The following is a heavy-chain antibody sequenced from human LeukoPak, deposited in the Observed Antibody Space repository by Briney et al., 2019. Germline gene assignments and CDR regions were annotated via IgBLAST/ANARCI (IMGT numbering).Heavy chain of an antibody. V-gene: IGHV4-30-4*01. D-gene: IGHD3-10*01. J-gene: IGHJ5*02. CDR3: ARTYGSVSYYVDWYWFDP. Sequence: PSQTLSLTCTVSGGSISSGDYYWSWIRQPPGKGLEWIGYIYYSGSTYYNPSLKSRVTISVGTSKNQFSLKLSSVTAADTAAYYCARTYGSVSYYVDWYWFDPWGQGTLVTVSS. CDR2: IYYSGST. CDR1: GGSISSGDYY.